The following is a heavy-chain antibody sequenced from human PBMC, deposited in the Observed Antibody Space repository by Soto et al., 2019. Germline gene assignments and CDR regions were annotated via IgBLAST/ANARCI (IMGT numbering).Heavy chain of an antibody. V-gene: IGHV5-10-1*01. J-gene: IGHJ6*02. CDR1: GYFFTTCW. Sequence: PGESLKISCKGSGYFFTTCWITWLRQMPGKGLEWMGRIDPSDSYTDYSPSFEGHVTISADKSINTAYLQWTSLKASDTAMYYCARIRTLSGGYYYALDVWGQGTTVTVSS. CDR2: IDPSDSYT. CDR3: ARIRTLSGGYYYALDV. D-gene: IGHD1-1*01.